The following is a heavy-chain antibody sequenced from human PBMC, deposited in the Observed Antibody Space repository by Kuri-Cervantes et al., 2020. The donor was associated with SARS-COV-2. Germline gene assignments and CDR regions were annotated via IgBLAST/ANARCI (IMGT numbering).Heavy chain of an antibody. V-gene: IGHV3-74*01. D-gene: IGHD3-16*02. CDR2: INSDGSST. J-gene: IGHJ4*03. Sequence: GESLKISCAASGFTFSSYWMHWVRQAPGKGLVWVSRINSDGSSTSYADAVKGRCTISRDNAKNTLYLQMKSLRAEDTAVYYCAKAANWPGYTFDYWGQGTTVTVSS. CDR3: AKAANWPGYTFDY. CDR1: GFTFSSYW.